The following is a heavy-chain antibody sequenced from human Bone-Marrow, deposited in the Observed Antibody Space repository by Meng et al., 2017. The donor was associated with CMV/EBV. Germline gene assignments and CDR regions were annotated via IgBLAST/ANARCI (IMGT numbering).Heavy chain of an antibody. CDR2: ISGSGGST. CDR1: GFTFSSYA. J-gene: IGHJ4*02. CDR3: ARGPQLFDY. V-gene: IGHV3-23*01. Sequence: GESLKISCAASGFTFSSYAMSWVRQAPGKGLEWVSAISGSGGSTHYADSVKGRFTISRDNSKNTLYLQMNSLRAEDTAVYYCARGPQLFDYWGQGTLVTVSS. D-gene: IGHD5-18*01.